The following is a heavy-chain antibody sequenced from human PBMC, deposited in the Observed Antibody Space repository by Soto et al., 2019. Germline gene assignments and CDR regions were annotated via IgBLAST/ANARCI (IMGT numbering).Heavy chain of an antibody. V-gene: IGHV1-69*13. CDR1: GGTFSSYA. Sequence: GASVKVSCKASGGTFSSYAISWVRQALGQGLEWMGGIIPIFGTANYAQKFQGRVTITADESTSTAYMELSSLRSEDTAVYYCARTYGSGSYSYYGMDVWGQGTTVTVSS. D-gene: IGHD3-10*01. J-gene: IGHJ6*02. CDR2: IIPIFGTA. CDR3: ARTYGSGSYSYYGMDV.